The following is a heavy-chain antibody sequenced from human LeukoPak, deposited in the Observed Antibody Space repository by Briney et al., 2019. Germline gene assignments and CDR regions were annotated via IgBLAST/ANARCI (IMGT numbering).Heavy chain of an antibody. J-gene: IGHJ6*02. CDR2: ISSSSSTT. V-gene: IGHV3-48*01. CDR1: GFTFSIYD. D-gene: IGHD6-25*01. Sequence: PGGSLRLSCAASGFTFSIYDMNWVRQAPGKGLEWVSYISSSSSTTYYADSLKGRFTISRDNAKNSLYLQMNSLRGEDTAVYYCARDGRRRLYGVDVWGQGTTVTVSS. CDR3: ARDGRRRLYGVDV.